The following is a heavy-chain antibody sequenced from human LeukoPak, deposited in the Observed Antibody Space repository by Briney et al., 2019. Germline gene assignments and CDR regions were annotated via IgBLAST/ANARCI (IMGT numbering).Heavy chain of an antibody. V-gene: IGHV3-23*01. CDR2: ISGSGGST. D-gene: IGHD1-1*01. J-gene: IGHJ6*02. CDR3: AKDGSERRSYYYGMDV. CDR1: GFTFSSYA. Sequence: PGGSLRLSCAASGFTFSSYAMHWVRQAPGKGLEWVSAISGSGGSTYYADSVKGRFTISRDNSKNTLYLQMNSLRAEDTAVYYCAKDGSERRSYYYGMDVWGQGTTVTVSS.